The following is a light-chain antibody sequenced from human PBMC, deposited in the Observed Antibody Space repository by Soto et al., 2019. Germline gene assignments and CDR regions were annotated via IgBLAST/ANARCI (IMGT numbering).Light chain of an antibody. CDR2: GNS. V-gene: IGLV1-40*01. J-gene: IGLJ3*02. Sequence: QPVLTQPPSVSGAPGQRVTISCTGSSSNIGAGYNVHWYQQLPGTAPKLLIYGNSNRPSGVPDRFSGSKSGTSASLAITGLQAADEADYYCQSYHSSLSGWVFGGGTQLTVL. CDR1: SSNIGAGYN. CDR3: QSYHSSLSGWV.